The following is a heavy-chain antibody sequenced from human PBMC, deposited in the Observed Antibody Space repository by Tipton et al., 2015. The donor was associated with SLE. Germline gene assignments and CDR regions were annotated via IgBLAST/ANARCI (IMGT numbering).Heavy chain of an antibody. CDR3: ARGTTLRFGHKV. D-gene: IGHD3-3*01. Sequence: TLSLTCTVSGGSVSSGSYYWSWIRQPPGKGLEWIGYIFYSGTTYYNPSLKSRVTMSVGTSKNQFSLKLSSVTAADTAVYFCARGTTLRFGHKVWGKGTTVTVSS. J-gene: IGHJ6*04. V-gene: IGHV4-31*03. CDR1: GGSVSSGSYY. CDR2: IFYSGTT.